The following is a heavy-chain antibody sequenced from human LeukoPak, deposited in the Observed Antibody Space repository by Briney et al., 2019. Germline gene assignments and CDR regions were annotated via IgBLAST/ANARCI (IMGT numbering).Heavy chain of an antibody. J-gene: IGHJ4*02. D-gene: IGHD6-19*01. CDR3: ARGLSSGDY. V-gene: IGHV1-8*01. CDR2: MNPNSGNT. CDR1: RYTFTRYD. Sequence: ASVKVSCKASRYTFTRYDIIRVRQATGQGREWMGWMNPNSGNTGEAQKFQGRGTMTKNTSISTAYMELSSLRSEETAVYYCARGLSSGDYWGQGTLVTVS.